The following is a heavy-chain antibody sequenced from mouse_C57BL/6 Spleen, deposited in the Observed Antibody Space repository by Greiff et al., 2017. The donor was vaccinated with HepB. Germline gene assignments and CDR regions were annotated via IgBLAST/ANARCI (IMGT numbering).Heavy chain of an antibody. CDR2: ILPGSGST. J-gene: IGHJ2*01. CDR1: VYTFTGYW. CDR3: ARPLITTGHFGY. Sequence: QVQLQQSGASLMKPGASEKLSCKAPVYTFTGYWIEGVKQRPGHGLEWIGEILPGSGSTNYNEKFKGKATFTADTSSHPAYMQLSSLTTEVFAIYYCARPLITTGHFGYWAQGTTLTVSS. D-gene: IGHD1-1*01. V-gene: IGHV1-9*01.